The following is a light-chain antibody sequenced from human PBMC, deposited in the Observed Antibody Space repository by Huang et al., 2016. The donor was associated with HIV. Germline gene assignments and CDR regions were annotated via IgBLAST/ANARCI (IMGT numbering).Light chain of an antibody. CDR2: AAS. CDR1: QNIKRY. CDR3: QQSARTPRT. Sequence: DIQITQSPSSLFASVGDTVIITCRASQNIKRYLNWYQQEPGKAPKLLISAASNLQSGVPSTFSGSGSGTDFTLTINSLQPEDSATYYCQQSARTPRTFGQGTKLEI. J-gene: IGKJ2*01. V-gene: IGKV1-39*01.